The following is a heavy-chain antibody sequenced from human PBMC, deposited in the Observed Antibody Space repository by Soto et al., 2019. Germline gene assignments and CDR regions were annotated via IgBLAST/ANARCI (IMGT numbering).Heavy chain of an antibody. V-gene: IGHV3-23*01. CDR1: GFTFSSYA. D-gene: IGHD3-10*01. J-gene: IGHJ4*02. Sequence: EVQLLESGGGLVQPGESLRLSCAASGFTFSSYAMSWVRQAPGKGLEWVSAIGGSGNNTYYADSVKGRFTISRDNSKNTLYLQMNSLRAEDTAVYYCAKDHDSGRPTSFDYWGQGTLVTVSS. CDR2: IGGSGNNT. CDR3: AKDHDSGRPTSFDY.